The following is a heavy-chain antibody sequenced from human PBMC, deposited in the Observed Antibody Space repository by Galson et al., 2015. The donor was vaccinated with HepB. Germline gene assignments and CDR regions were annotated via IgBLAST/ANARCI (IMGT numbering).Heavy chain of an antibody. J-gene: IGHJ3*02. CDR1: GYTFTSYD. CDR3: ARTVGATTDAFDI. D-gene: IGHD1-26*01. V-gene: IGHV1-8*01. Sequence: SVKVSCKASGYTFTSYDINWVRQATGQGLEWMGWMNPNSDNTGYAQKFQGRVTMTRNTSISTAYMELSSLRSEDTAVYYCARTVGATTDAFDIWGQGTMVTVSS. CDR2: MNPNSDNT.